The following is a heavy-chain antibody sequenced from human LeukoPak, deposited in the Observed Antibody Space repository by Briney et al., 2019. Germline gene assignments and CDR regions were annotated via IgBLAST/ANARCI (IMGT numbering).Heavy chain of an antibody. CDR1: GYTFTGYY. J-gene: IGHJ6*03. CDR3: ARGNRYYDFWGGSIPKYYYYYYMDV. V-gene: IGHV1-2*02. Sequence: ASEKVSCKASGYTFTGYYMHWVRQAPGQGLEWMGWINPNSGGTNYAQKFQGRVTMTRDTSISTAYMELSSLRSEDTAVYYCARGNRYYDFWGGSIPKYYYYYYMDVWGKGTTVTVSS. D-gene: IGHD3-3*01. CDR2: INPNSGGT.